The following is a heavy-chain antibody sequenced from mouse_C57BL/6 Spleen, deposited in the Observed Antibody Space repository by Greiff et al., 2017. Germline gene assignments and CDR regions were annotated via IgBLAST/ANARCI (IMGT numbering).Heavy chain of an antibody. V-gene: IGHV1-55*01. CDR3: ARDRYYYGSSYWYFDV. D-gene: IGHD1-1*01. Sequence: QVQLQQPGAELVKPGASVKMSCKASGYTFTSYWITWVKQRPGQGLEWIGDIYPGSGSTNYTEKFKSKATLTVDTSSSTAYMQLSSLTSEDSAVYYCARDRYYYGSSYWYFDVWGTGTTVTVSS. CDR2: IYPGSGST. CDR1: GYTFTSYW. J-gene: IGHJ1*03.